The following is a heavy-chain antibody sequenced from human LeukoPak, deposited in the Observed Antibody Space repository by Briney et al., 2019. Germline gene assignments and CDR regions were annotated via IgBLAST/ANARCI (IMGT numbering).Heavy chain of an antibody. D-gene: IGHD1-26*01. CDR3: ARDKWEPRYAVDI. CDR1: GVSISSSNW. CDR2: IYHSGST. V-gene: IGHV4-4*02. Sequence: SETLTLTCAVSGVSISSSNWWRLGRPPPGKGLEWIGDIYHSGSTNYNPSLKSRVTISVDKSKTQFSLKLSSVTAADTDVYYCARDKWEPRYAVDIWGHGTMVTVSS. J-gene: IGHJ3*02.